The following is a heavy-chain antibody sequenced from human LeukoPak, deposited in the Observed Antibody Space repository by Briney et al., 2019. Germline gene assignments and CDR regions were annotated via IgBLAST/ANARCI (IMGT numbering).Heavy chain of an antibody. Sequence: GGSLRLSCAASGFTFSSYEMNWVRQAPGKGLEWVSYISSSGSTIYYADSVKGRFTISRDNAKNSLYLQMNSLRAEDTAVYYCARDPMIFGVVMDVWGKGTTVTVSS. V-gene: IGHV3-48*03. D-gene: IGHD3-3*01. J-gene: IGHJ6*04. CDR2: ISSSGSTI. CDR1: GFTFSSYE. CDR3: ARDPMIFGVVMDV.